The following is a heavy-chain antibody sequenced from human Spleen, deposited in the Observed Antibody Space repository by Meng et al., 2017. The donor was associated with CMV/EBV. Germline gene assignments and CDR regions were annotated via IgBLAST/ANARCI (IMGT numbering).Heavy chain of an antibody. CDR3: ARDFWSGYSYYSDS. CDR1: GFTFSSYS. J-gene: IGHJ4*01. Sequence: GESLKISCAASGFTFSSYSINWVRQAPGKGLEWVANINQDGSEKYYVDSVKGRFTISRDNAKNSLYLQMNSLRPEDTAVFYCARDFWSGYSYYSDSWGQGVLVTVSS. V-gene: IGHV3-7*01. CDR2: INQDGSEK. D-gene: IGHD3-3*01.